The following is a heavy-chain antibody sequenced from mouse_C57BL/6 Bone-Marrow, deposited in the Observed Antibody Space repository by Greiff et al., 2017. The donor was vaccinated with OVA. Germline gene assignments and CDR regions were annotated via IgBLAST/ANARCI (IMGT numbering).Heavy chain of an antibody. J-gene: IGHJ2*01. Sequence: QVQLQQSGPELVRPGASVKISCKAPGYTFTSHWMQWVRQRPGQGLEWIGEIFPGSGSTYYNEKFKGKATLTVDTSSSTAYMQLSSLTSEDSAVYFRSTVVATWGNDFDYWGQGTTLTVSA. D-gene: IGHD1-1*01. V-gene: IGHV1-56*01. CDR2: IFPGSGST. CDR1: GYTFTSHW. CDR3: STVVATWGNDFDY.